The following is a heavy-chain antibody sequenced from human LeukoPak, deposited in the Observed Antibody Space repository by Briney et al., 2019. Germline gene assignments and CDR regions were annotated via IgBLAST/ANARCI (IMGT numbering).Heavy chain of an antibody. D-gene: IGHD2-21*02. J-gene: IGHJ3*02. V-gene: IGHV3-23*01. Sequence: GGSLRLSCAASGFTLSSYAMCWVRQAPGTGLEWASAISGSGGSTYYADSVKGRFTISRDNSKNTLYLQMNSLRAEDTAVYYCASSPGGDLTAGDAFDIWGQGTMVTVSS. CDR1: GFTLSSYA. CDR2: ISGSGGST. CDR3: ASSPGGDLTAGDAFDI.